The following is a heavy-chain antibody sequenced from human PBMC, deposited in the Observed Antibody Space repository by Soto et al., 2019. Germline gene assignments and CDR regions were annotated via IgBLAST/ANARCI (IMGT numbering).Heavy chain of an antibody. V-gene: IGHV3-23*01. CDR2: ISGSGGST. D-gene: IGHD6-19*01. CDR1: GFTFSNYA. CDR3: ARAAGSSGWWGYYYYGMDV. Sequence: PGGSLRLSCAASGFTFSNYAVTWVRQAPGKGLEWVSTISGSGGSTYYADSVKGRFTISRDNSKNTLYLQMNSLRAEDTAVYYCARAAGSSGWWGYYYYGMDVWGQGTTVTVSS. J-gene: IGHJ6*02.